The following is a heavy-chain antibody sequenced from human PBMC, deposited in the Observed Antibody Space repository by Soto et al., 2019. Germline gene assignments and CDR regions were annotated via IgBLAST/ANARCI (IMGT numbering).Heavy chain of an antibody. D-gene: IGHD6-19*01. Sequence: GGSLRLSCAASGFTFSSYGMHWVRQAPGKGLEWVAVISYDGSNKYYADSVKGRFTISRDNSKNTLYLQMNSLRAEDTAVYYCAKDLSMQWLDYPTPFDYWGQGTLVTVSS. J-gene: IGHJ4*02. V-gene: IGHV3-30*18. CDR1: GFTFSSYG. CDR3: AKDLSMQWLDYPTPFDY. CDR2: ISYDGSNK.